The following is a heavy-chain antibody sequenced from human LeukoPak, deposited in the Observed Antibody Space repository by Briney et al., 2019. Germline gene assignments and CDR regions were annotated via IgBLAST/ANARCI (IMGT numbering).Heavy chain of an antibody. CDR2: IYRDGSST. V-gene: IGHV3-74*01. Sequence: PGGSPRLSCAASGFTFSSYWMHWVRQVPGKGLVWVSRIYRDGSSTNYADSVKGRFTISRDNVKNTLYLQMNSLRAEDTAVYYCARDRGIGWFDPWGQGTLVTVSS. CDR3: ARDRGIGWFDP. D-gene: IGHD2-21*01. CDR1: GFTFSSYW. J-gene: IGHJ5*02.